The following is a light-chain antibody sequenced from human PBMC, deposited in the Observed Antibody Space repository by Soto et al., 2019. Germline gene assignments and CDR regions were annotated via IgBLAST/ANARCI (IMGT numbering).Light chain of an antibody. J-gene: IGLJ3*02. Sequence: SYELTQPPSVSVAPGKTARITCGGNNIGSKSVHWYQQKPGQAPVLVIYYDSDRPSGIPERFSGSNSGNTATLTISRVEAGDEADYYCAAWDDSLSGWVFGGGTKLTVL. CDR1: NIGSKS. CDR2: YDS. CDR3: AAWDDSLSGWV. V-gene: IGLV3-21*04.